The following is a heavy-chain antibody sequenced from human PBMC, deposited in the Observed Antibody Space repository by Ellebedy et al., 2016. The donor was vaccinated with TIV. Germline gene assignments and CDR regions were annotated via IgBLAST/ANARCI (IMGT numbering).Heavy chain of an antibody. D-gene: IGHD3-10*01. CDR3: ARDLIRGSDVLYYYGMDV. CDR1: GFTFSSYS. Sequence: GESLKISXAASGFTFSSYSMNWVRQAPGKGLEWVSYISSSSSTIYYADSVKGRFTISRDNAKNSLYLQMNSLRAEDTAVYYCARDLIRGSDVLYYYGMDVWGQGTTVTVSS. J-gene: IGHJ6*02. CDR2: ISSSSSTI. V-gene: IGHV3-48*04.